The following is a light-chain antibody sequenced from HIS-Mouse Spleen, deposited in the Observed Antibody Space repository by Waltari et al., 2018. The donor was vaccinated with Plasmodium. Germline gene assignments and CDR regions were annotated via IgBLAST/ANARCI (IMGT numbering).Light chain of an antibody. Sequence: SYELTQPPSLSVSPGQTASITCSGDKLGDKYACWYQQKPGQSPVLGIYQNSKRPSGVPERFSGSNSGNTATLTISGTQAMDEADYYCQAWDSSTVVFGGGTKLTVL. V-gene: IGLV3-1*01. J-gene: IGLJ2*01. CDR3: QAWDSSTVV. CDR1: KLGDKY. CDR2: QNS.